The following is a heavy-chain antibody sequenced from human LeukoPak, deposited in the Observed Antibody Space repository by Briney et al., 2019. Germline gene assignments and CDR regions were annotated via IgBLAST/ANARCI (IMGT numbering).Heavy chain of an antibody. CDR1: GGSISTYY. CDR3: ASPDVYDSSGYYYVN. J-gene: IGHJ4*02. Sequence: SETLFLTCTVSGGSISTYYWTWIRQPPGKGLEWIGYIYYSGSTNYNPSLESRVTISLDTSKNQFSLKLGSVTAADTAVYYCASPDVYDSSGYYYVNWGQGTLVTVSS. CDR2: IYYSGST. D-gene: IGHD3-22*01. V-gene: IGHV4-59*01.